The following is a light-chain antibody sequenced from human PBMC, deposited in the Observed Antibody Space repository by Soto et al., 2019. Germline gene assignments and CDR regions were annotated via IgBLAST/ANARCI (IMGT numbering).Light chain of an antibody. V-gene: IGKV1-12*01. CDR1: QVISSW. CDR3: QQASSFPLT. CDR2: AAS. Sequence: DIQMTQSPSSVSASVGDRVTITCRASQVISSWLAWYQQKPGTAPKLLIYAASNLQSGVPSRFSGSESGTDFTLTINHLQPEDFATYFCQQASSFPLTFGGGTKVEIK. J-gene: IGKJ4*01.